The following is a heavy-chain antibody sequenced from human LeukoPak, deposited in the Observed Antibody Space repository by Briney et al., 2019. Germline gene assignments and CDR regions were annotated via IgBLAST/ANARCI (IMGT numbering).Heavy chain of an antibody. CDR2: IYYSGST. J-gene: IGHJ5*02. CDR3: ARVCGGDCYPLGFDP. CDR1: GGSMSNYY. D-gene: IGHD2-21*02. V-gene: IGHV4-59*01. Sequence: TSETLSLTCTVSGGSMSNYYWSWIRQPPGKGLEWIGYIYYSGSTNYNPSLKSRVTILVDTSKNKFSLKLRSVTAADTAVYYCARVCGGDCYPLGFDPWGQGTLVTVSS.